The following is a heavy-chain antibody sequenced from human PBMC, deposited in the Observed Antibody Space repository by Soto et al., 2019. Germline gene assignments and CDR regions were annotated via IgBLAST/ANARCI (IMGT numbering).Heavy chain of an antibody. CDR2: ISGSGGTT. J-gene: IGHJ4*02. CDR3: ASSVVTAIYYFDY. CDR1: EFTFSNYA. V-gene: IGHV3-23*01. D-gene: IGHD2-21*02. Sequence: EMQLLESGGGLVQPGGSLRLSCAASEFTFSNYAMSWVHQAPGKGLEWVSAISGSGGTTYYADSVKGRFTISRDNSKNTLYLQMNSLRAEDTAVYYCASSVVTAIYYFDYWGQGTLVTVSS.